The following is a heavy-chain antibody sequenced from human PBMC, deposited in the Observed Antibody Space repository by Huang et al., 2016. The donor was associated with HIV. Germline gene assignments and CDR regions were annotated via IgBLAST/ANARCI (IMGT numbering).Heavy chain of an antibody. V-gene: IGHV5-51*03. Sequence: EVQLVQSGAEVKKPGESLKISCKGSGFSFTNYWIGWVRQMPGKGLEWMGIIYPGDSETTYSPSFEGQVTSSADKSINTAYLQWSSLKASDSAIYYCARPLLGYTYGYYFDHWGRGTLVTVSS. CDR3: ARPLLGYTYGYYFDH. D-gene: IGHD5-18*01. J-gene: IGHJ4*02. CDR1: GFSFTNYW. CDR2: IYPGDSET.